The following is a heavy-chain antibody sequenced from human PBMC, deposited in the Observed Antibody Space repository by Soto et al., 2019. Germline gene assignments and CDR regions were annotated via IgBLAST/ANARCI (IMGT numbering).Heavy chain of an antibody. Sequence: QVQLVQSGAEVKKPGASVKVSCKASGYTFTSYDINWVRQATGQGLEWMGWMNPNSGNTGYAQKFQGRVTMTRNTSISTAYMELSSLRSDDTAVYYCARERYSYDFWGNYYYYGMDVWGQGTTVTVSS. J-gene: IGHJ6*02. D-gene: IGHD3-3*01. V-gene: IGHV1-8*01. CDR2: MNPNSGNT. CDR1: GYTFTSYD. CDR3: ARERYSYDFWGNYYYYGMDV.